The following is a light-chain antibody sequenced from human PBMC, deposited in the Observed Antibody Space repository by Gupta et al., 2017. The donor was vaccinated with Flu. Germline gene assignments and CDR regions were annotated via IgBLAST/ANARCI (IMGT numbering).Light chain of an antibody. Sequence: QAGLTQPPSVSKGLRQTATLTCTGNSNNVGNQGAAWLQQHQGHPPNLLSYRNNSRPSGISERFSASRSGNTASLTITGLQPEDEADYYCSAWDNSLSTRVFGGGTKLTVL. V-gene: IGLV10-54*04. J-gene: IGLJ2*01. CDR1: SNNVGNQG. CDR3: SAWDNSLSTRV. CDR2: RNN.